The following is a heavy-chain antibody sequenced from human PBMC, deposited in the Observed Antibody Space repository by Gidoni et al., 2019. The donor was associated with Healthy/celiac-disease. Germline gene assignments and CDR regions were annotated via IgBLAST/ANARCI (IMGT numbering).Heavy chain of an antibody. CDR1: GGTFSSYA. CDR3: ARGFDDYVWGSHFDP. CDR2: IIPIFGTA. D-gene: IGHD3-16*01. J-gene: IGHJ5*02. Sequence: QVQLVQSGAEVKKPGSSVNVSCTASGGTFSSYAISWVRQAPGQWLEWMGGIIPIFGTANYAQKFQGRVTITADKSTSTAYMELSSLRSEDTAVYYCARGFDDYVWGSHFDPWGQGTLVTVSS. V-gene: IGHV1-69*06.